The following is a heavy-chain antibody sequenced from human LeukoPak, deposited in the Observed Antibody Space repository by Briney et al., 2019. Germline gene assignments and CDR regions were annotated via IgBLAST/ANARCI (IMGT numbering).Heavy chain of an antibody. CDR1: GFPLNKYF. V-gene: IGHV3-21*01. J-gene: IGHJ3*01. Sequence: GGAPRLSFSGPGFPLNKYFMKWGRPGPGEGGGGVSSISGGSTYISYADSVKDRFTISRDNAKNSLYLQVNSLRAEDTAVYFCVCVTGSFSDAFHLWGQGTMVTVSS. CDR3: VCVTGSFSDAFHL. CDR2: ISGGSTYI. D-gene: IGHD1-26*01.